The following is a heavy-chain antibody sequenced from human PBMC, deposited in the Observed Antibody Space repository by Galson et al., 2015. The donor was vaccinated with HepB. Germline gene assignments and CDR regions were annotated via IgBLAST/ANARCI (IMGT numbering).Heavy chain of an antibody. CDR3: ARVSSTGYIYGQGRDAFDI. D-gene: IGHD5-18*01. CDR2: INHSGST. V-gene: IGHV4-34*01. CDR1: GGSFSGYY. J-gene: IGHJ3*02. Sequence: LSLTCAVYGGSFSGYYWSWIRQPPGKGLEWVGDINHSGSTNYNPSLKSRVTISVDTSKNQFSLKLSSVTAADTAVYYCARVSSTGYIYGQGRDAFDIWGQGTMVIVSS.